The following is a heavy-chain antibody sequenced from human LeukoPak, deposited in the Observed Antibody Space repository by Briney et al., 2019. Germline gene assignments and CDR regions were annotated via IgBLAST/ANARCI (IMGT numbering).Heavy chain of an antibody. CDR1: GFTFTKYW. D-gene: IGHD6-13*01. J-gene: IGHJ4*02. CDR2: IKQDGSDK. Sequence: GDSLRLSCAASGFTFTKYWMTWVRQAPGKGLEWVGKIKQDGSDKNYMDSVKGRFTISRDNSKNTLYLQMNSLRAEDTAVYYCAKGGSSWYLYYFDYWGQGTLVTVSS. V-gene: IGHV3-7*03. CDR3: AKGGSSWYLYYFDY.